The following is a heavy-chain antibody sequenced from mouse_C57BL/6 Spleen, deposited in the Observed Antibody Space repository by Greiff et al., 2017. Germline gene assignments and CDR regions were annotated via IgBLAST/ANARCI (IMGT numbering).Heavy chain of an antibody. V-gene: IGHV6-3*01. CDR3: TRYGYFDY. Sequence: EVKLMESGGGLVQPGGSMKLSCVASGFTFSNYWMNWVRQSPEKGLEWVAQIRLKSDNYATHYAESVKGGFTISRDDSKSSVYLQMNNLRAEDTGIYYCTRYGYFDYWGQGTTLTVSS. J-gene: IGHJ2*01. CDR2: IRLKSDNYAT. CDR1: GFTFSNYW. D-gene: IGHD2-10*02.